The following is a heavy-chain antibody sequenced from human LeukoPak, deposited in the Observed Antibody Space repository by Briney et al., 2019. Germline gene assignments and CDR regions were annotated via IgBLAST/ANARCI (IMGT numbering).Heavy chain of an antibody. CDR3: ARDPWDLGYGDSRLDY. V-gene: IGHV1-18*01. Sequence: ASVKVSCKASGYSFTNYGISWVRQAPGQGLEWMGWISAHNGNTNYAQKLQGRVTMTPDTSTSTAYMELRSLRSDDTAVYYCARDPWDLGYGDSRLDYWGQGTLVTVSS. J-gene: IGHJ4*02. CDR1: GYSFTNYG. D-gene: IGHD4-17*01. CDR2: ISAHNGNT.